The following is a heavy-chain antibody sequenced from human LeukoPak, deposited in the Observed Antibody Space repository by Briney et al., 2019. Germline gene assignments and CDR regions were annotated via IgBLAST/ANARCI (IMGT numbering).Heavy chain of an antibody. CDR1: GFTFSNYN. V-gene: IGHV3-48*01. CDR2: ISSSSSTI. J-gene: IGHJ4*02. Sequence: GGSLRLSCAASGFTFSNYNMNWVRQAPGKGLEWVSYISSSSSTIYYADSVKGRFTISRDNAKSSLYLEMNSLRVEDTAVFYCARDGRYSGNFDYWGQGSLVTVSS. D-gene: IGHD1-26*01. CDR3: ARDGRYSGNFDY.